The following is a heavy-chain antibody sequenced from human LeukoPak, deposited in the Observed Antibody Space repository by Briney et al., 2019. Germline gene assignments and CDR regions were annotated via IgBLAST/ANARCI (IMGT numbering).Heavy chain of an antibody. Sequence: GGSLRLSCAASGFTFTSYAMSWVRQAPGKGLEWVSGISGSGGSTNHADSVKGRFTISRDNSKRMLYLQMNSLRAEDTAVYYCAKSRSYYDSSNFDYWGQGTLVTVSS. CDR1: GFTFTSYA. CDR3: AKSRSYYDSSNFDY. D-gene: IGHD3-22*01. CDR2: ISGSGGST. J-gene: IGHJ4*02. V-gene: IGHV3-23*01.